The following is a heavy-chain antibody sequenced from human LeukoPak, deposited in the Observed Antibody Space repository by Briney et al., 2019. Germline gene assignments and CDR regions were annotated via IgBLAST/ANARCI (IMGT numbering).Heavy chain of an antibody. CDR3: ARDHTADY. Sequence: AGGSLRLSCAASGFTFSSYGMNWVRQAPGKGLEWVSVISGSGGSTYYADSVKGRFTISRDNSKNTLYLQMNSLRAEDTAVYYCARDHTADYWGQGTLVTVSS. CDR1: GFTFSSYG. J-gene: IGHJ4*02. CDR2: ISGSGGST. V-gene: IGHV3-23*01. D-gene: IGHD5-18*01.